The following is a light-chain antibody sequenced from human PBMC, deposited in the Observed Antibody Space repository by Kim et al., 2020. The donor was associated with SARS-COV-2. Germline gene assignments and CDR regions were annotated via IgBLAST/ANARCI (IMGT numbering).Light chain of an antibody. CDR2: DVT. V-gene: IGLV2-14*03. J-gene: IGLJ1*01. Sequence: GQSITISCTGTSSDIGNYNYVSWFQQHPGKAPKVMIYDVTNRPSGVSNRFSGSKSGNTASLTISGLQAEDEADYYCNSYTTSSTWVFGTGTKVTVL. CDR1: SSDIGNYNY. CDR3: NSYTTSSTWV.